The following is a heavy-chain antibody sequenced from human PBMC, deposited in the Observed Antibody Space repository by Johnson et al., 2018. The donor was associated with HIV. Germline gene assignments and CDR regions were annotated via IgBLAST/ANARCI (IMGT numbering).Heavy chain of an antibody. J-gene: IGHJ3*01. D-gene: IGHD1-1*01. CDR2: ISSDGSST. CDR1: GFTFSSYW. V-gene: IGHV3-74*02. Sequence: VQLVESGGGLVQPGGSLILSCAASGFTFSSYWMHWVRQAPGKGLVWVSRISSDGSSTYYADSVKGRFTISRDNARNTMFVQMSSLRAEDTAVYYCARSGPNWAFDFWGQGTMVTVSS. CDR3: ARSGPNWAFDF.